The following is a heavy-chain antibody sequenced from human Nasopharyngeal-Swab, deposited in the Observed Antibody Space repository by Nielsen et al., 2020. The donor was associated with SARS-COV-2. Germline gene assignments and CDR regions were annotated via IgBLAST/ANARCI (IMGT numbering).Heavy chain of an antibody. D-gene: IGHD3-16*01. CDR2: VLHDGDSQ. V-gene: IGHV3-30-3*01. CDR3: ATHFDYYANYFDY. Sequence: GESLKISCAASGFTFSRHAMHWVRQAPGKGLEWVAAVLHDGDSQSYADSVKGRFTISFDNSKNTLYLQMNSLRDEDTAVYYCATHFDYYANYFDYWGQGTLVTVSS. J-gene: IGHJ4*02. CDR1: GFTFSRHA.